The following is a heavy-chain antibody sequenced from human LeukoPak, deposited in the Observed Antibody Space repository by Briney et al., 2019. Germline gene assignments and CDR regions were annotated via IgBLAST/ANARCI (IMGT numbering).Heavy chain of an antibody. CDR2: ISGSGGST. Sequence: GGSLRLSCAASGFTFSSYEMNWVRQAPGKGLEWVSAISGSGGSTYYADSVKGRFTISRDNSKNTLYLQMNSLRAEDTAVYYCAKHRFRVRGVIIGGYYFDYWGQGTLVTVSS. CDR1: GFTFSSYE. CDR3: AKHRFRVRGVIIGGYYFDY. V-gene: IGHV3-23*01. D-gene: IGHD3-10*02. J-gene: IGHJ4*02.